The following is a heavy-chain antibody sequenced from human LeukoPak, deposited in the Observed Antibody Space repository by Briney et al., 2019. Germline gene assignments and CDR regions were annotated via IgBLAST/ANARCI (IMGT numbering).Heavy chain of an antibody. CDR3: AVPEGVVRATNNWFDP. D-gene: IGHD1-26*01. CDR1: GYTFTGYY. CDR2: INPNSGGT. Sequence: ASVKVSCKASGYTFTGYYMHWVRQAPRQGLEWMGRINPNSGGTNYAQKFQGRVTMTRDTSISTAYMELSRLRSDDTAVYYCAVPEGVVRATNNWFDPWGQGTLVTVSS. J-gene: IGHJ5*02. V-gene: IGHV1-2*06.